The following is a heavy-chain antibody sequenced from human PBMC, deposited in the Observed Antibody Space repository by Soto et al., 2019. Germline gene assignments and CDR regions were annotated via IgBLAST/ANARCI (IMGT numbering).Heavy chain of an antibody. CDR2: ISAYNGNT. CDR3: ARDWRIAARPRGPWAPGY. Sequence: QVQLVQSGAEVKKPGASVKVSCKASGYTFTSYGISWVRQAPGQGLEWMGWISAYNGNTNYAQKLQGRVTMTTDTSTSTAYMERRSLRSDATAVYYCARDWRIAARPRGPWAPGYWGQGTLVTVSS. V-gene: IGHV1-18*01. D-gene: IGHD6-6*01. CDR1: GYTFTSYG. J-gene: IGHJ4*02.